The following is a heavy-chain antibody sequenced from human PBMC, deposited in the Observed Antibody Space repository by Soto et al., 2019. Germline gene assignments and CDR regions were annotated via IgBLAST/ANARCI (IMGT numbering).Heavy chain of an antibody. J-gene: IGHJ4*02. CDR1: GGSISSGGYY. CDR2: IYYSGST. D-gene: IGHD2-15*01. CDR3: ARGQVVAAQH. Sequence: SETLSLTCTVSGGSISSGGYYWSWIRQHPGKGLEWIGYIYYSGSTYYNPSLKSRVTISVDTSKNQFSLKLSSVTAADTAVYYCARGQVVAAQHSGQGTLVTVSS. V-gene: IGHV4-31*03.